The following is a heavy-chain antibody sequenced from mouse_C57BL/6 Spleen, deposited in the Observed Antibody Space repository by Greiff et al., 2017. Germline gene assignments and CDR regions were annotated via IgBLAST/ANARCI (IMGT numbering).Heavy chain of an antibody. CDR1: GYTFTSYW. Sequence: QVQLQQPGAELVKPGASVKLSCKASGYTFTSYWMHWVKQRPGQGLEWIGMIHPNSGSTNYNEKFKSKATLTVDKSSSTAYMQLSSLTSEDSAVYYCASDYGNVPAMDYWGQGTSVTVSS. V-gene: IGHV1-64*01. D-gene: IGHD2-1*01. CDR2: IHPNSGST. J-gene: IGHJ4*01. CDR3: ASDYGNVPAMDY.